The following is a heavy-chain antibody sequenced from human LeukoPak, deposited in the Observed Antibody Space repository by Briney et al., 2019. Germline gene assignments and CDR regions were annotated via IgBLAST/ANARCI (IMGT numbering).Heavy chain of an antibody. CDR1: GFTFDDYT. Sequence: GGSLRLSCAASGFTFDDYTMHWVRQAPGKGLEWVSLISWDGGSTYYADSVKGRFTISRDNSKNSLYLQMNSLRTEDTALYYCAKASFSGSSFDYWGQGTLVTVSS. CDR3: AKASFSGSSFDY. D-gene: IGHD3-10*01. CDR2: ISWDGGST. V-gene: IGHV3-43*01. J-gene: IGHJ4*02.